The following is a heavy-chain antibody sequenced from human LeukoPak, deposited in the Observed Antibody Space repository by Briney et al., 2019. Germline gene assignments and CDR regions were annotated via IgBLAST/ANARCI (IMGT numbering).Heavy chain of an antibody. CDR3: ARKGLAPGDYLLDY. CDR1: GYTFTSYY. V-gene: IGHV1-46*01. J-gene: IGHJ4*02. D-gene: IGHD4-17*01. CDR2: INPSGGST. Sequence: ASVKVSCKASGYTFTSYYMHWVRQAPGQGLEWMGIINPSGGSTSYAQKFQGRVTMTRDTSISTAYMELSRLRSDDTAVYYCARKGLAPGDYLLDYWDQGTLVTVSS.